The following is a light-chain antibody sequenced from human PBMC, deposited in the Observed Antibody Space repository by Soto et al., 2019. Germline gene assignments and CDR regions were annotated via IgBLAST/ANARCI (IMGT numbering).Light chain of an antibody. CDR3: RAWDDTLNGWV. CDR2: SNN. Sequence: QSVLTQPPSASGTPGQRVTISCSGGTSKIGSNTINWYQHLPGMAPKLLIYSNNQRPSGVPDRFSGSKSGTSASLAISRLQPEDEADFYCRAWDDTLNGWVFGGRTKSPS. J-gene: IGLJ3*02. V-gene: IGLV1-44*01. CDR1: TSKIGSNT.